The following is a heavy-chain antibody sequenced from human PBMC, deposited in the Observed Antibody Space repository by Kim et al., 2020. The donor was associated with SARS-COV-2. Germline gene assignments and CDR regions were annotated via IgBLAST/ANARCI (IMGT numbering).Heavy chain of an antibody. CDR2: IRSKANSYAT. J-gene: IGHJ3*02. Sequence: GGSLRLSCAASGFTFSGSAMHWVRQASGKGLEWVGRIRSKANSYATAYTASLKGRFTISRDDSKNTAYLQMNSLKTEDTAVYYCTRVFMGAVAGTGAFDIWGQGTMVTVSS. D-gene: IGHD6-19*01. V-gene: IGHV3-73*01. CDR3: TRVFMGAVAGTGAFDI. CDR1: GFTFSGSA.